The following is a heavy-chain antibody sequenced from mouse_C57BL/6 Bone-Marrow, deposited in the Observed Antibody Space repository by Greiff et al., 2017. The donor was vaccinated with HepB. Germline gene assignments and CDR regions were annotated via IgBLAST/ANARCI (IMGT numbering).Heavy chain of an antibody. D-gene: IGHD1-1*02. V-gene: IGHV1-72*01. J-gene: IGHJ3*01. CDR2: IDPSSGGT. CDR3: ATYGARVEFAY. CDR1: GYTFTSYW. Sequence: QVQLQQPGAELVKPGASVKLSCKASGYTFTSYWMHWVKQRPGRGLEWIGRIDPSSGGTKYNEKFKSKATLTVDKPSSTAYMQLSSLTSEDSAVYYCATYGARVEFAYWGQGTPVTVSA.